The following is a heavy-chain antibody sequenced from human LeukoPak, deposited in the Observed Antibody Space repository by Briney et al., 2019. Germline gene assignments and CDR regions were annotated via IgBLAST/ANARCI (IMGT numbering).Heavy chain of an antibody. CDR3: ARRGYHDSSGYDY. CDR2: ISSSGSTI. CDR1: GFTFSDYY. V-gene: IGHV3-11*04. J-gene: IGHJ4*02. Sequence: GGSLTLSCAASGFTFSDYYMSWIRQAPGKGLEWVSYISSSGSTIYYADSVKGRFTISRDNAKNSVFLQMNNLRVEDTAIYYCARRGYHDSSGYDYWGQGTPVTVSS. D-gene: IGHD3-22*01.